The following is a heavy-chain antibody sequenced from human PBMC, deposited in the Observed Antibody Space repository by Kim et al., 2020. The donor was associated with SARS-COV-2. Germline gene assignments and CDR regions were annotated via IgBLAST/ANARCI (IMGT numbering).Heavy chain of an antibody. D-gene: IGHD1-26*01. V-gene: IGHV3-7*05. Sequence: GGSLRLSCAASGFTFSSYWMSWVRQAPGKGLEWVANIKQDGSEKYYVDSVKGRFTISRDNAKNSLYLQMNSLRAEDTAVYYCGRQRSWEWELPYFDYWGQGTLVTVSS. CDR1: GFTFSSYW. J-gene: IGHJ4*02. CDR2: IKQDGSEK. CDR3: GRQRSWEWELPYFDY.